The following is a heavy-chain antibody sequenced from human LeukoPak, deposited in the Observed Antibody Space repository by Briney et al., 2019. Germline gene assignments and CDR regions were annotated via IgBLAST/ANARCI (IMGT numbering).Heavy chain of an antibody. J-gene: IGHJ4*02. V-gene: IGHV4-39*07. CDR3: ARAIEVGAMTPFDY. Sequence: SETLSLTCTVSGGSISSSSYYWGWIRQPPGKGLEWIGSIYYSGSTYYNPSLKSRVTISVDTSKYQFSLKLSSVTAADTAVYYCARAIEVGAMTPFDYWGQGTLVTVSS. CDR1: GGSISSSSYY. CDR2: IYYSGST. D-gene: IGHD1-26*01.